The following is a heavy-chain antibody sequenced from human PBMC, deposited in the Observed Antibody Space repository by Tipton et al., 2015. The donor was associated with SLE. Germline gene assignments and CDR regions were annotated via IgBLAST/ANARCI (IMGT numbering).Heavy chain of an antibody. CDR1: GFTFSSYG. Sequence: RSLRLSCAASGFTFSSYGMHWVRQAPGKGLEWVAVISYDGSNKYYADSVKGRFTISRDNSKNTLYLQMNSLRAEDTAVYYCAKALMVRDSSALYGMDVWGQGTTVTVSS. CDR2: ISYDGSNK. CDR3: AKALMVRDSSALYGMDV. J-gene: IGHJ6*02. V-gene: IGHV3-30*18. D-gene: IGHD3-22*01.